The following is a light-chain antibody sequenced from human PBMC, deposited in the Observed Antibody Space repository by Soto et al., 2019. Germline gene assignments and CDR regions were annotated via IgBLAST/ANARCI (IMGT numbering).Light chain of an antibody. CDR2: GTF. CDR1: QDIRTA. J-gene: IGKJ1*01. CDR3: LQDFKYPRT. V-gene: IGKV1-6*01. Sequence: AIPMTQSPSSLSASVGDRVTITCRASQDIRTALGWYQQKPGKAPRLLIYGTFSLQSGVPSRFSGSGSGTDFTLTISSLQPDDFATYYCLQDFKYPRTFGQGTKVEVK.